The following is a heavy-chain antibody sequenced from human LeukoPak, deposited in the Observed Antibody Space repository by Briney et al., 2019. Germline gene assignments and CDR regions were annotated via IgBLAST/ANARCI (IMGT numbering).Heavy chain of an antibody. V-gene: IGHV3-74*03. CDR1: GFSFTNYW. Sequence: GGSLRLSCAVSGFSFTNYWMYWVRQEPGKGLVWVSYISSDGSVTKYADSVKGRFTISRDNAVNTLYLQMNSLRVEDTAVYYCVRGSLRLPRSTPDYWGQGTLVTVSS. CDR2: ISSDGSVT. CDR3: VRGSLRLPRSTPDY. J-gene: IGHJ4*02. D-gene: IGHD2-21*02.